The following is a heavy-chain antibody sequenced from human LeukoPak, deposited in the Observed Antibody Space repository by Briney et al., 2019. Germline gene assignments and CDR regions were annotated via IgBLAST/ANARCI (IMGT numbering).Heavy chain of an antibody. Sequence: AGGSLRLSCAASGFTFSSYGMHWVRQAPGKGLEWVAFIRYDGSNKYYADSVKGRFTISRDNSKNTLYLQMNSLRAEDTAVYYCARVSIAAREPPAPFDYWGQGTLVTVSS. V-gene: IGHV3-30*02. J-gene: IGHJ4*02. CDR2: IRYDGSNK. CDR1: GFTFSSYG. D-gene: IGHD6-6*01. CDR3: ARVSIAAREPPAPFDY.